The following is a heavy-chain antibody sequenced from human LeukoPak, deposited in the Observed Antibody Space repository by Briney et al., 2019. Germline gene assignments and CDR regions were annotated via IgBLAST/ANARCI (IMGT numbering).Heavy chain of an antibody. D-gene: IGHD3-9*01. Sequence: GGSLRLSCKASGYTFTSYDINWVRQATGQGLEWMGWMNPNSGNTGYAQKFQGRVTMTRNTSISTTYMELSSLTSEDTAVYYCARMYYDILTAHINWFDPWGQGTLVTVSS. CDR1: GYTFTSYD. J-gene: IGHJ5*02. CDR3: ARMYYDILTAHINWFDP. CDR2: MNPNSGNT. V-gene: IGHV1-8*01.